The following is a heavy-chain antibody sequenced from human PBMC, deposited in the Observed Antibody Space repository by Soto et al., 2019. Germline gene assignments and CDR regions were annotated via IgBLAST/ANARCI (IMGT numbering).Heavy chain of an antibody. Sequence: PGGSLRLSCAASGFTFSSYEMNWVRQAPGKGLEWVSYISSSGSTIYYADSVKGRFTISRDNAKNSLYLQMNSLRAEDTAVYYCARPSRRASHMDVWGQGTTVTVSS. J-gene: IGHJ6*02. V-gene: IGHV3-48*03. CDR1: GFTFSSYE. D-gene: IGHD6-6*01. CDR3: ARPSRRASHMDV. CDR2: ISSSGSTI.